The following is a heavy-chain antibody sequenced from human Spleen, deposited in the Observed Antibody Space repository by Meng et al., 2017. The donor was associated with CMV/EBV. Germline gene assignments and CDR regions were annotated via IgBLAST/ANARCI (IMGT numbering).Heavy chain of an antibody. CDR1: GFTFSSYW. Sequence: EVQVVEAGGGLVQPGGSLRLSCAASGFTFSSYWMHWVRQAPGKGLVWVSRINSDGSSTTYADYVKGRFAISRDNAKNTLYLQMNSLRDEDTAVYYCARVVYDNIGYYDYWGQGTLVTVSS. CDR2: INSDGSST. CDR3: ARVVYDNIGYYDY. D-gene: IGHD3-22*01. J-gene: IGHJ4*02. V-gene: IGHV3-74*01.